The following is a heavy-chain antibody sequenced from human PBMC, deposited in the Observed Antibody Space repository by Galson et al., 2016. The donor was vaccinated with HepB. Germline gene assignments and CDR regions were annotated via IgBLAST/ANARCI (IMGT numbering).Heavy chain of an antibody. CDR2: ISGSGITT. J-gene: IGHJ4*02. Sequence: SLRLSCAASGFTLSNYAMSWVRQAPGKGLEWVSDISGSGITTYYADSVKGRFTISRDNSKKTVYLQMSSLRAEDTAVYYCARLFGGYIDYWGQGTLVTASS. CDR1: GFTLSNYA. V-gene: IGHV3-23*01. D-gene: IGHD2-15*01. CDR3: ARLFGGYIDY.